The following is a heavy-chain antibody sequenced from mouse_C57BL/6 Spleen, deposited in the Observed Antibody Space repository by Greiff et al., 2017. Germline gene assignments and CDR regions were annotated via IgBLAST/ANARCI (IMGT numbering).Heavy chain of an antibody. D-gene: IGHD2-12*01. Sequence: QVTLKESGPGILQPSQTLSLTCSFSGFSLSTSGMGVSWLRQPSGKGLEWLAHIYWDDDKRYNPCLKSRLTISKDTSRNQVFLKITSVDTAETATYYCARRDDYSRVMDYWGQGTSVTVSS. CDR3: ARRDDYSRVMDY. CDR1: GFSLSTSGMG. CDR2: IYWDDDK. J-gene: IGHJ4*01. V-gene: IGHV8-12*01.